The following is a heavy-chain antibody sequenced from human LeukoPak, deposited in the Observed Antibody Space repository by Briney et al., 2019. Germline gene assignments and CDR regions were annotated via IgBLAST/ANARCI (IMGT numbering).Heavy chain of an antibody. CDR3: AKVRYDSSGYQSPYFDY. D-gene: IGHD3-22*01. V-gene: IGHV3-23*01. CDR2: ISGSGGST. CDR1: GFTFSSYA. J-gene: IGHJ4*02. Sequence: TGGSLRLSCAASGFTFSSYAMSWVRQAPGKGLEWVSVISGSGGSTYYADSVKGRFTISRDNSKNTLYLQMNSLRAEDTAVYYCAKVRYDSSGYQSPYFDYWGQGILVTVSS.